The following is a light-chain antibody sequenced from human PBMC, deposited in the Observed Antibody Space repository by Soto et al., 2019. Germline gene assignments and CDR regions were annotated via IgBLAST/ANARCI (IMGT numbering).Light chain of an antibody. Sequence: QSVLTQPPSASGSPGQSVTISCTGTKNDIGAYDYVSWYQHHPGKAPRLIIYEVDQRPSGVPDRFSGSKSDNTASLTVSGLQAADEADYFCRSYAGSNAYVFGSGTKVTVL. V-gene: IGLV2-8*01. J-gene: IGLJ1*01. CDR1: KNDIGAYDY. CDR3: RSYAGSNAYV. CDR2: EVD.